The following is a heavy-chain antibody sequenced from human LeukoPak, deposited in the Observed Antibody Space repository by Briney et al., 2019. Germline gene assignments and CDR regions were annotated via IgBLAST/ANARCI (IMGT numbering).Heavy chain of an antibody. CDR3: ARDPARQPGYYMDV. J-gene: IGHJ6*03. D-gene: IGHD3-10*01. V-gene: IGHV3-48*01. CDR2: ISSTSTTI. CDR1: GFTFSSYS. Sequence: GGSLRLSCAASGFTFSSYSMNWVRQAPGKGLEWVAYISSTSTTIYYPDSVKGRFTVSRDNARDSLFLQMNSLRAEDTAVYYCARDPARQPGYYMDVWGKGTTLTVSS.